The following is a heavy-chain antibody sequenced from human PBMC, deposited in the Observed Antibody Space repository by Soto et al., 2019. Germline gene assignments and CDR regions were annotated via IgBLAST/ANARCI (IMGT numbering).Heavy chain of an antibody. J-gene: IGHJ6*02. CDR1: GFTFSSYS. V-gene: IGHV3-21*01. Sequence: GGSLRLSCAASGFTFSSYSMNWVRQAPGKGLEWVSSISSSSSYIYYADSVKGRFTISRDNAKNSLYLQMNSLRAEDTAVYYCARDYLVLGYGMDVWGQGTKVTVYS. CDR2: ISSSSSYI. D-gene: IGHD6-13*01. CDR3: ARDYLVLGYGMDV.